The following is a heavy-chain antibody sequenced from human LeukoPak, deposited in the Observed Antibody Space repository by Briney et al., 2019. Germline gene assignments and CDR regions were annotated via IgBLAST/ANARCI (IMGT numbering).Heavy chain of an antibody. V-gene: IGHV3-11*01. J-gene: IGHJ6*02. CDR1: GFTFSDYY. Sequence: GGSLRLSCAASGFTFSDYYMSWIRQAPGKGLEWVSYISSSGSTIYYADSVKGRFTISRDNAKNSLYLQMNSLRAEDTAVYYCARDPVWLQSRYYYYYYGMDVWGQGTTVTVSS. CDR3: ARDPVWLQSRYYYYYYGMDV. CDR2: ISSSGSTI. D-gene: IGHD5-24*01.